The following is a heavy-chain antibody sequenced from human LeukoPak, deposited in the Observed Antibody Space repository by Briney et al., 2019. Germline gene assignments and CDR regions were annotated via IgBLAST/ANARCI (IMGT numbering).Heavy chain of an antibody. Sequence: PGGSLRLSCAASGFTVSSNYMSWVRQAPGKGLEWVSAIGGSGGSTYYADSVKGRFTISRDNSKNTLYLQMNSLRAEDTAVYYCAKAVGRGGEYYFDYWGQGTLVTVSS. CDR2: IGGSGGST. J-gene: IGHJ4*02. CDR1: GFTVSSNY. CDR3: AKAVGRGGEYYFDY. D-gene: IGHD1-26*01. V-gene: IGHV3-23*01.